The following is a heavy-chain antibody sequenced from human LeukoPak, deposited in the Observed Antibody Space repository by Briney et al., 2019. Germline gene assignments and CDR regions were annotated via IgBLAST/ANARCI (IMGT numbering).Heavy chain of an antibody. CDR1: GGSFSGYY. Sequence: SETLSLTCAVYGGSFSGYYGSWIRQPPGKGLEWIGEINHSGSTNYNPSLKSRVTISVDTSKNQFSLKLSSVTAADTAVYYCARGGGHIAAAVPFDYWGQGTLDTVSS. CDR2: INHSGST. D-gene: IGHD6-13*01. J-gene: IGHJ4*02. V-gene: IGHV4-34*01. CDR3: ARGGGHIAAAVPFDY.